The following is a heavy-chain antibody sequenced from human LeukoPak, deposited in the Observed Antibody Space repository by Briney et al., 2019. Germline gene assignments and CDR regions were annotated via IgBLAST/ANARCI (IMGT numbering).Heavy chain of an antibody. CDR3: ARAGASRGTYYYGSVSYSSWFDP. CDR1: GGSFSGYY. Sequence: PSETLSLTCAVYGGSFSGYYWSWIRQPPGKGLEWIGEINHSGNTNYNPSPKSRVTISVDTSKHQFSLKLRSVTAADTAVYYCARAGASRGTYYYGSVSYSSWFDPWGQGTLVTVSS. D-gene: IGHD3-10*01. V-gene: IGHV4-34*01. J-gene: IGHJ5*02. CDR2: INHSGNT.